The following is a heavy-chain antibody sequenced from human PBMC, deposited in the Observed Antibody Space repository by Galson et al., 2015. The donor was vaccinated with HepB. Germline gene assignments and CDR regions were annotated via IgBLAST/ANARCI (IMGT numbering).Heavy chain of an antibody. D-gene: IGHD3-3*01. J-gene: IGHJ4*02. Sequence: SLRLSCAASGFTFSSYAMHWVRQAPGKGLEWVAVISYDGSNKYYADSVKGRFTISRDNSKNTLYLQMNSLRAEDTAVYYCARDLGRYDFWSGYFDYWGQGTLVTVSS. V-gene: IGHV3-30-3*01. CDR3: ARDLGRYDFWSGYFDY. CDR1: GFTFSSYA. CDR2: ISYDGSNK.